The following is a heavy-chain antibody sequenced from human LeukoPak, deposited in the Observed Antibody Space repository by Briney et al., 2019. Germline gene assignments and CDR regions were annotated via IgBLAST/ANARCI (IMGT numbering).Heavy chain of an antibody. CDR3: ARVRRFSSGCFDY. V-gene: IGHV4-59*12. D-gene: IGHD6-19*01. CDR2: IYDSGYT. J-gene: IGHJ4*02. Sequence: SETLSLTCTVSGASIRTYHWSWFRQSPGKGLEWTASIYDSGYTNYSPSLKSRTTISVDTSKNQFSLKLSSVTAADTAVYYCARVRRFSSGCFDYWGQGTLVTVSS. CDR1: GASIRTYH.